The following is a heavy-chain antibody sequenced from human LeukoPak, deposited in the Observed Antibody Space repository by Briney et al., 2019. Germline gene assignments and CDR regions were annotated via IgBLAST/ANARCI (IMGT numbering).Heavy chain of an antibody. V-gene: IGHV3-9*01. CDR2: ISWNSGSI. CDR1: GFTFDDYA. Sequence: GRSLRLSCAASGFTFDDYAMHWVRQAAGKGLEWVSGISWNSGSIGYADSVKGRFTISRDNAKSSLYLQMNSLRAEDTALYYCAKEAVAGAIDYWGQGTLVTVSS. CDR3: AKEAVAGAIDY. D-gene: IGHD6-19*01. J-gene: IGHJ4*02.